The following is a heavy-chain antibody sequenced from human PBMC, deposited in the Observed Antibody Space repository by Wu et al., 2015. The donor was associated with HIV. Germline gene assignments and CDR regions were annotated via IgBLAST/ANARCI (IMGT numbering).Heavy chain of an antibody. CDR2: IIPVFGTA. CDR3: ARVGGYNYDLDYYGMDV. D-gene: IGHD5-18*01. CDR1: GDTFSSYA. J-gene: IGHJ6*02. Sequence: QVQLVQSGAEVKKPGSSVKLSCKASGDTFSSYAINWVRQAPGQGLEWMGGIIPVFGTAKYAQKFQGRVTINTDDSSSIVYMELSSLRSDDTAVYYCARVGGYNYDLDYYGMDVWGQGTTVTVSS. V-gene: IGHV1-69*05.